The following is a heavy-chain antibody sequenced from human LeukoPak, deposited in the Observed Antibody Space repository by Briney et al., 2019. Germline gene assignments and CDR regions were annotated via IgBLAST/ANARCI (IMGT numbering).Heavy chain of an antibody. CDR1: GGSISSGGYY. CDR3: ARVSRPYGDPEAYFDY. CDR2: IYYSRST. D-gene: IGHD4-17*01. J-gene: IGHJ4*02. Sequence: SQTLSLTCTVSGGSISSGGYYWSWIRQHPGKGLEWIGYIYYSRSTYYNPSLKSRVTISVDTSKNQFSLKLSSVTAADTAVYYCARVSRPYGDPEAYFDYWGQGTLVTVSS. V-gene: IGHV4-31*03.